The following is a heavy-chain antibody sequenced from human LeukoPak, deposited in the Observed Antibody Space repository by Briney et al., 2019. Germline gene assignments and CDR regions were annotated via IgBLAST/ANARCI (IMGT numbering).Heavy chain of an antibody. CDR1: GFTFSSYW. D-gene: IGHD5/OR15-5a*01. CDR2: IRQDGSEK. Sequence: PGGSLRLSCAASGFTFSSYWMSWVRQAPGEGLEWVANIRQDGSEKYYVDSVKGRFTISRDNSKNTLYLQMNSLRAEDTAVYYCARRRYSVYDFDYWGQGTLVTVSS. J-gene: IGHJ4*02. V-gene: IGHV3-7*02. CDR3: ARRRYSVYDFDY.